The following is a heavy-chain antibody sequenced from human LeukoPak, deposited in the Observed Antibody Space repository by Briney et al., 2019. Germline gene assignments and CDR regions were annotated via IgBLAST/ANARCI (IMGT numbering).Heavy chain of an antibody. CDR2: VSYDGNNK. CDR3: TILGYTYGRFDY. J-gene: IGHJ4*02. V-gene: IGHV3-30*04. D-gene: IGHD5-18*01. CDR1: GFTFSSYP. Sequence: PGGSLRLSCAASGFTFSSYPMHWVRQAPGKGLEWVAVVSYDGNNKYYADSVKGRFTISRDNSKNTLYLQMNSMRAEDTAVYYCTILGYTYGRFDYWGQGTLVTVSS.